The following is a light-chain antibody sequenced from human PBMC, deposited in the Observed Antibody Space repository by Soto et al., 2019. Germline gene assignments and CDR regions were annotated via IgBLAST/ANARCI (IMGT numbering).Light chain of an antibody. CDR2: GAS. CDR3: QQYNNWPPRT. V-gene: IGKV3-15*01. J-gene: IGKJ2*01. CDR1: QSVNSN. Sequence: EIVMTQSPATLSVSPGERATLSCRASQSVNSNLAWYQQKPGQAPRLLIYGASTRATGIPARFSGSGSGTDFTLTISSLQSEDFAVYYCQQYNNWPPRTFGQGTKLEI.